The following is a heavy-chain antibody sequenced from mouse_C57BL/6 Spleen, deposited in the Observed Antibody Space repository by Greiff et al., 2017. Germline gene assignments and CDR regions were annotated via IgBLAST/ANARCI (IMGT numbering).Heavy chain of an antibody. J-gene: IGHJ2*01. D-gene: IGHD2-2*01. CDR3: TRWRGFYYGYDGVDY. CDR2: IDPETGGT. Sequence: VQLQQSGAELVRPGASVTLSCKASGYTFTDYEMHWVKQTPVHGLEWIGAIDPETGGTAYNQKFKGKAILTADKSSSTAYMELRSLTSEDSAVYYCTRWRGFYYGYDGVDYWGQGTTLTVSS. V-gene: IGHV1-15*01. CDR1: GYTFTDYE.